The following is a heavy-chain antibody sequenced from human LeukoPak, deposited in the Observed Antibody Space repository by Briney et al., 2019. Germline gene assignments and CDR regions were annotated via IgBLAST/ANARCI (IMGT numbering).Heavy chain of an antibody. CDR1: GYSFTTYW. Sequence: GESLKISCKGSGYSFTTYWIGWVRQMPGKGLEWMGIVYPGDSDTRYCPSFQGQVTISVDTSINTAYLQWSSLKASDTAMYYCARSAALDYWGQGTLVTVSS. CDR3: ARSAALDY. J-gene: IGHJ4*02. D-gene: IGHD2-15*01. CDR2: VYPGDSDT. V-gene: IGHV5-51*01.